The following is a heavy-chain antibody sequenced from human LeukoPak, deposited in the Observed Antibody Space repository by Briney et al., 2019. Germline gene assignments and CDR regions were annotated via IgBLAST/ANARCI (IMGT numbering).Heavy chain of an antibody. CDR2: ISAYNGNT. J-gene: IGHJ6*03. V-gene: IGHV1-18*01. CDR3: ARIGCSSTSCYYYYYYYMDV. CDR1: GYTFTSYG. D-gene: IGHD2-2*01. Sequence: ASVKVSCKASGYTFTSYGISWVRQAPGQGLEWMGWISAYNGNTNYAQKLQGRVTMTTDTSTSTAYMELRSLRSDDTAVYYCARIGCSSTSCYYYYYYYMDVWGKGTTVTISS.